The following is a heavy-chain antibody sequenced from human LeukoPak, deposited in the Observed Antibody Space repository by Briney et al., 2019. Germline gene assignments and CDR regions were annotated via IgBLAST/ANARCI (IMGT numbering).Heavy chain of an antibody. D-gene: IGHD1-20*01. CDR2: FIPIFGTA. V-gene: IGHV1-69*05. J-gene: IGHJ4*02. CDR3: ARDLGITGTYDNHCFDY. CDR1: GGTFNSHA. Sequence: SVKVSCKASGGTFNSHAISWVRQAPGQGLQWVGRFIPIFGTANYAQKFQGRVSITTDASTSTAYMQLSSLRFDDTAVYYCARDLGITGTYDNHCFDYWGQGTLVTVSS.